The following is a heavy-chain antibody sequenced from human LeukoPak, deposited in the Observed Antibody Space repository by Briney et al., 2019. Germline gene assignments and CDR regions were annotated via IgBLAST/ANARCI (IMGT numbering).Heavy chain of an antibody. D-gene: IGHD2-15*01. CDR1: GFTFANYW. V-gene: IGHV3-7*01. Sequence: GGSLRLSCAASGFTFANYWMSWVRLAPGKGLEWVANIRQDGSEKFYVDSVKGRFTISRDNDKSSLYLQMNSLRGEDTAVYFCARGGGSWELILWGQGTLVTVS. CDR2: IRQDGSEK. J-gene: IGHJ4*02. CDR3: ARGGGSWELIL.